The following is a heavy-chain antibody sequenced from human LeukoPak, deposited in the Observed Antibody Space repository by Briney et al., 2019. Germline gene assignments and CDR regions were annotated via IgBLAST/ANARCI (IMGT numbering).Heavy chain of an antibody. CDR1: GYTFTGYY. CDR3: ARADGDYYETSVFQAY. D-gene: IGHD3-22*01. CDR2: ISPKSGVT. V-gene: IGHV1-2*02. J-gene: IGHJ4*02. Sequence: ASVIVSCKASGYTFTGYYIHWVRQAPGQGLEWMGWISPKSGVTNYAQKFQGRVNMTRDTSISTAYMEVSRLTSDDTALFYCARADGDYYETSVFQAYWGQGTLV.